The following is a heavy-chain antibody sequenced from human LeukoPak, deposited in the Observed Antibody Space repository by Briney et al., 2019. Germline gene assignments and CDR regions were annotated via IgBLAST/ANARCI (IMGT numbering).Heavy chain of an antibody. CDR3: ARPLTSDADAFDI. D-gene: IGHD1-1*01. Sequence: SETLSLTCTVSGGSISSSRYYWGWIRQPPGKGLEWIGSIYYSGSTYYNPSLKSRVTISVDTSKNQFSLKLSSVTAADTAVYYCARPLTSDADAFDIWGQGTMVTVSS. V-gene: IGHV4-39*01. J-gene: IGHJ3*02. CDR1: GGSISSSRYY. CDR2: IYYSGST.